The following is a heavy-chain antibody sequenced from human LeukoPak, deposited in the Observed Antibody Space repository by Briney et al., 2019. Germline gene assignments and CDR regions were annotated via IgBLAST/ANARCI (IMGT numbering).Heavy chain of an antibody. Sequence: GESLQISCQGSGYTFTSYWIGWVRQLPGKGQEWMGIIYPGDSDTRYSTSFQGQVTILADKSISTAYLQWSSLKASDTAMYYCARRSLGYCSGGSCYFDYWGQGTLVTVSS. CDR1: GYTFTSYW. D-gene: IGHD2-15*01. J-gene: IGHJ4*02. CDR3: ARRSLGYCSGGSCYFDY. V-gene: IGHV5-51*01. CDR2: IYPGDSDT.